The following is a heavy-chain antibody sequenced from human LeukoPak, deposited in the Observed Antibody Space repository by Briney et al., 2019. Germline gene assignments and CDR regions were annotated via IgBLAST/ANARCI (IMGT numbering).Heavy chain of an antibody. V-gene: IGHV1-2*02. CDR3: ARAGYPTYYYYYYMDV. D-gene: IGHD3-9*01. CDR1: GYTFTGYY. J-gene: IGHJ6*03. CDR2: INPNSGGT. Sequence: ASVKVSCKASGYTFTGYYMHWVRQAPGQGLEWMGWINPNSGGTNYAQKLQGRVTMTRDTSISTAYMELSRLRSDDTAVYYCARAGYPTYYYYYYMDVWGKGTTVTVSS.